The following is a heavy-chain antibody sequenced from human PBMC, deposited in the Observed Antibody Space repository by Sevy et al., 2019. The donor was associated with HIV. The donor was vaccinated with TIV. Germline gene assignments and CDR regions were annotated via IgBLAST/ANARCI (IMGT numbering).Heavy chain of an antibody. D-gene: IGHD3-22*01. CDR2: FDPEDGET. V-gene: IGHV1-24*01. CDR3: ATLVVVETENQRAPAAEYFQH. J-gene: IGHJ1*01. Sequence: ASVKVSCKVSGYTLTELSMHWVRQAPGKGLEWMGGFDPEDGETIYAQKFQGRVTMTEDTSTDTAYMGLSSLRSEDTAVYYCATLVVVETENQRAPAAEYFQHWGQGTLVTVSS. CDR1: GYTLTELS.